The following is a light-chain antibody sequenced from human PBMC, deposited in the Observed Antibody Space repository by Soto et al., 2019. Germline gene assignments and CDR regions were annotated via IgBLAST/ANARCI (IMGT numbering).Light chain of an antibody. V-gene: IGLV1-47*02. CDR3: AAWDDSLSAWV. CDR2: SNN. J-gene: IGLJ3*02. CDR1: SSNIGSDY. Sequence: QSVLTQSPSASGTPGQRVTISCSGSSSNIGSDYVYWYQQLPGTAPKLLIYSNNQRPSGVPDRFSGSKSGTSAYLAISGLRSEDEADYYCAAWDDSLSAWVFGGGTKVTVL.